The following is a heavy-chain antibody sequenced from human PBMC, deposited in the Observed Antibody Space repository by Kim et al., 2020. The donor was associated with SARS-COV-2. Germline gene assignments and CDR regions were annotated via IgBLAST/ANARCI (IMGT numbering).Heavy chain of an antibody. J-gene: IGHJ4*02. Sequence: NPSLKSRVTISVDTSKNQFYLKLSSVTAADTAVYYCAGRLVGAIYYVDYWGQGTLGTGSS. V-gene: IGHV4-30-2*04. D-gene: IGHD1-26*01. CDR3: AGRLVGAIYYVDY.